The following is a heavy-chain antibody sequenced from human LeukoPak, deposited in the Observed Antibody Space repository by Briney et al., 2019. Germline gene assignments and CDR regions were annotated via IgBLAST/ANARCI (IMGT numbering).Heavy chain of an antibody. CDR3: AAGGNVADAFDI. V-gene: IGHV3-23*01. Sequence: GGSLRLSCAASGFTFSTYAVNWVRQAPGKGLEWVSTISGSGDSTYYADSVKGRFTISRDNSKDTLYLQMSSVRVDDTAVYYCAAGGNVADAFDIWGQGTMVTVSS. D-gene: IGHD3-16*01. CDR2: ISGSGDST. J-gene: IGHJ3*02. CDR1: GFTFSTYA.